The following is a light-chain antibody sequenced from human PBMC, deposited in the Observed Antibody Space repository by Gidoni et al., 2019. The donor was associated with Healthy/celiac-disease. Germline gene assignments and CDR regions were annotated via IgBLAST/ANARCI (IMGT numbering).Light chain of an antibody. V-gene: IGKV3-20*01. CDR3: QQYGSPWT. CDR2: GAS. J-gene: IGKJ1*01. Sequence: DIVLTQSPGTLSLSPGERATLSCSSSQSVSSSYLAWYQQQPGQAPRLLIYGASSRATGIPDRFSGSGSGTDFTLTISRLEPEDFAVYYCQQYGSPWTFGQGTKVEIK. CDR1: QSVSSSY.